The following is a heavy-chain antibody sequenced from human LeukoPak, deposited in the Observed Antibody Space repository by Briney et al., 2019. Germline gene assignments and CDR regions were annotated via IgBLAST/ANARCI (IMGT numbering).Heavy chain of an antibody. CDR1: GFTFSSYA. CDR3: AKDEEGIAVAGTFDY. D-gene: IGHD6-19*01. CDR2: ISGSGGST. Sequence: GGSLRLSCTASGFTFSSYAMNWVRQAPGKGLEWVSAISGSGGSTYYADSVKGRFTISRDNSKNTLYLQMNSLRAEDTAVYYCAKDEEGIAVAGTFDYWGQGTLVTVSS. J-gene: IGHJ4*02. V-gene: IGHV3-23*01.